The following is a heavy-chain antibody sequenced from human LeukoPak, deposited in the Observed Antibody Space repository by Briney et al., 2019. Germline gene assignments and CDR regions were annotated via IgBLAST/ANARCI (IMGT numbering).Heavy chain of an antibody. CDR3: ARWGYSYGQYYFDY. V-gene: IGHV4-4*07. CDR2: IYTSGST. Sequence: SETLSLTCTVSGGSISSYYWSWIRQPAGKGLEWIGRIYTSGSTNYNPSLKSRVTISVDTSKNQFSLKLSSVTAADTAVYYCARWGYSYGQYYFDYWGQGTLVTVSS. CDR1: GGSISSYY. D-gene: IGHD5-18*01. J-gene: IGHJ4*02.